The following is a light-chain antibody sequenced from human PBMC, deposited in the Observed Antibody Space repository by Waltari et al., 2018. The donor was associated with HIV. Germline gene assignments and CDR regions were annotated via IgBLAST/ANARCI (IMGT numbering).Light chain of an antibody. Sequence: SYELSQPPSVSVSPGQTATIACSGDKLGDKYVSWYQQKPGQSPVLVIYQDNKRTSGIPERFSGSSSGDTATLTISGTQAIDEADYYCQAWDSSTAVFGTGTKVTVL. J-gene: IGLJ1*01. V-gene: IGLV3-1*01. CDR3: QAWDSSTAV. CDR2: QDN. CDR1: KLGDKY.